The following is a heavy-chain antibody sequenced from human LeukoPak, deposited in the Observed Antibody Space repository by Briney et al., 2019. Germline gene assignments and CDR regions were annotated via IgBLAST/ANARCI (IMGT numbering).Heavy chain of an antibody. V-gene: IGHV1-24*01. CDR2: FDPEDGET. Sequence: ASVKVSCKVSGYTLTELSMHWVRQAPGKGLEWMGGFDPEDGETIYAQKFQGRVTMTEDTSTDTAYMELSSLRSEDTAVYYCARDRGGGIVVVTWWSYYYGMDVWGQGTTVTVSS. D-gene: IGHD2-21*02. CDR3: ARDRGGGIVVVTWWSYYYGMDV. CDR1: GYTLTELS. J-gene: IGHJ6*02.